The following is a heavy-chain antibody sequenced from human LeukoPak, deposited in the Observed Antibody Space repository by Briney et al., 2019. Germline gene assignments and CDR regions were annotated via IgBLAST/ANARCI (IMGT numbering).Heavy chain of an antibody. CDR2: MHASGHT. D-gene: IGHD2-2*01. Sequence: SETLSLTCTVSGDSISSTSGYYWGWIRQPAGKGLEWIGRMHASGHTNYNPSLKSRVTISVDTSKNQFSLNLSSVTAADTAVYYCARHHFQLSALDYWGQGTLVTVSS. J-gene: IGHJ4*02. CDR3: ARHHFQLSALDY. CDR1: GDSISSTSGYY. V-gene: IGHV4-61*02.